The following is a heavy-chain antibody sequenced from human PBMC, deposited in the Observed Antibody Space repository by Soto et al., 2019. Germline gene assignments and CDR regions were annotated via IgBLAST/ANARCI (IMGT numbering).Heavy chain of an antibody. CDR1: GYSFTSYW. D-gene: IGHD3-10*02. Sequence: GESLKISCKGSGYSFTSYWIGWVRQMPGKGLEWMGIIYPGDSDTRYSPSFQGQVTISADKSISTAYLQWSSLKASDTAMYYCARDLLPTFATEDYFYYGMDVWGQGTTVTVSS. J-gene: IGHJ6*02. CDR3: ARDLLPTFATEDYFYYGMDV. V-gene: IGHV5-51*01. CDR2: IYPGDSDT.